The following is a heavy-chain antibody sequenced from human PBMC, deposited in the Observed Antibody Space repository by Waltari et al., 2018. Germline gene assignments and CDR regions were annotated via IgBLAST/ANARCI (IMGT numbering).Heavy chain of an antibody. CDR3: ANSPPFSSSSWYYHFDY. CDR2: LSGSGGST. CDR1: GFTLSTYA. D-gene: IGHD6-13*01. J-gene: IGHJ4*02. Sequence: EVQLVESGGGLVQPGGSLRLSCAASGFTLSTYAMSWVRQAPGKGLEWVSTLSGSGGSTYNADSVKGRFNISRDTSKNTLYLQMNSLRAEDTAVYYCANSPPFSSSSWYYHFDYWGQGALVTVSS. V-gene: IGHV3-23*04.